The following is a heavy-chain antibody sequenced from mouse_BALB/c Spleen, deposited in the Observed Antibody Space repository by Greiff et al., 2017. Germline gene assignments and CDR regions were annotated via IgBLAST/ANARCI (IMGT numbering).Heavy chain of an antibody. V-gene: IGHV5-17*02. CDR2: ISSGSSTI. D-gene: IGHD2-10*02. J-gene: IGHJ4*01. Sequence: EVKLVASGGGLVQPGGSRKLSCAASGFTFSSFGMHWVRQGPEKGLEWVAYISSGSSTIYYADTVKGRFTISRDNPKNTLFLQMTSLRSEDTAMYYCARKYGNYYAMDYWGQGTSVTVSS. CDR3: ARKYGNYYAMDY. CDR1: GFTFSSFG.